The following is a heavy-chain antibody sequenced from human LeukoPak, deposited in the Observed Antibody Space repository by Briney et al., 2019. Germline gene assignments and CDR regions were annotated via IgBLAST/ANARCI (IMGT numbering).Heavy chain of an antibody. Sequence: PGRSLRLSCAASGFTFDDYAMHWVRQAPGKGLEWVSGISWNSGSIGYADSVKGRFTISRDNSKNTLYLQMNSLRAEDTAVYYCAKGDYCSGGSCYIRGGDYFDYWGQGTLVTVSS. CDR1: GFTFDDYA. J-gene: IGHJ4*02. D-gene: IGHD2-15*01. CDR3: AKGDYCSGGSCYIRGGDYFDY. V-gene: IGHV3-9*01. CDR2: ISWNSGSI.